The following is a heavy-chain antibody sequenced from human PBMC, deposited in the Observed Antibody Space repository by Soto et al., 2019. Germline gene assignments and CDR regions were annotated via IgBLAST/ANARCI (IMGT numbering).Heavy chain of an antibody. Sequence: GGSLRLSCAASGFTVSSNYMSWVRQAPGKRLEWVSVIYSGGSTYSADAVKGRFTISRDNSKTTLYLQMNSLRAEDTAVYYCAIYGPPYYCYGKDVWGQGTTVTVSA. J-gene: IGHJ6*01. V-gene: IGHV3-66*01. CDR3: AIYGPPYYCYGKDV. CDR2: IYSGGST. D-gene: IGHD3-10*01. CDR1: GFTVSSNY.